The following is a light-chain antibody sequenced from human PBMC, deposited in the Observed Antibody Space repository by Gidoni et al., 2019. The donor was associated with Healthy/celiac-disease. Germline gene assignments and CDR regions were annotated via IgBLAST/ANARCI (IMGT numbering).Light chain of an antibody. V-gene: IGKV1-5*03. Sequence: DIQMTQSPSTLSASVGDRVTITCLASQSISSWLAWYQQKPGKAPKLLIYKASSLESGVPSRFSGSGSGTEFTLTISSLQPDDFATYYCQHSWAFGQGTKVEIK. J-gene: IGKJ1*01. CDR1: QSISSW. CDR2: KAS. CDR3: QHSWA.